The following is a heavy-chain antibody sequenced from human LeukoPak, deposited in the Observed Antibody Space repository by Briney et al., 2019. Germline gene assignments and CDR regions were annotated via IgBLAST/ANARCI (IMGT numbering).Heavy chain of an antibody. V-gene: IGHV1-24*01. CDR3: ARAARLYGGSDY. D-gene: IGHD5-12*01. Sequence: ASVKVSCEVSGYSLADLSMHWVRQAPGKGLEWMGGYNAEEGTIVYAQKFQGRVTMTRDTSTSTVYMELSSLRSEDTAVYYCARAARLYGGSDYWGQGTLVTVSS. CDR1: GYSLADLS. J-gene: IGHJ4*02. CDR2: YNAEEGTI.